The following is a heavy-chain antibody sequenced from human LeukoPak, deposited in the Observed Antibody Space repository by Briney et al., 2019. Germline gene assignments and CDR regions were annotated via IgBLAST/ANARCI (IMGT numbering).Heavy chain of an antibody. CDR1: GGSISSSSYY. CDR2: IYYSGST. J-gene: IGHJ5*02. Sequence: PSETLSLTCTVSGGSISSSSYYWGWIRQPPGKGLEWIGNIYYSGSTNYNPSLKSRVTISVDTSKNQFSLKLSSVTAADTAVYYCARHVQWLVRLDPWGQGTLVTVSS. D-gene: IGHD6-19*01. V-gene: IGHV4-39*01. CDR3: ARHVQWLVRLDP.